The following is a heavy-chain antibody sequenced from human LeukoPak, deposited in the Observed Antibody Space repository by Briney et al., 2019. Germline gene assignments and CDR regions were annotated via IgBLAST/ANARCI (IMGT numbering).Heavy chain of an antibody. V-gene: IGHV1-2*02. CDR1: GYTFTGYY. Sequence: ASVKVSCKASGYTFTGYYMHWVRQTPGQGLEWMGWIKPNNGGTNYAQKFQGRVTMTRDTSISTAYMELSRLRSDDTAVYYCARARGDIVVVPAAIWFDPWGQGTLVTVSS. D-gene: IGHD2-2*01. CDR2: IKPNNGGT. J-gene: IGHJ5*02. CDR3: ARARGDIVVVPAAIWFDP.